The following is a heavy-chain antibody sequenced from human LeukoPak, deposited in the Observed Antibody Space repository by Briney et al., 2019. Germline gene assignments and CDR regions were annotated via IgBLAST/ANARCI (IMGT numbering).Heavy chain of an antibody. CDR2: IYHSGST. V-gene: IGHV4-38-2*01. J-gene: IGHJ5*01. CDR3: ARVQSEALGTANWFDS. D-gene: IGHD1-7*01. CDR1: GYSISSGYY. Sequence: PSETLSLTCAVSGYSISSGYYWGWIRQPPGKGLEWIGSIYHSGSTYYNPSLKSRVTISVDTSKNQFSLKLSSVTAADTAVYYCARVQSEALGTANWFDSWGQGTLVTVSS.